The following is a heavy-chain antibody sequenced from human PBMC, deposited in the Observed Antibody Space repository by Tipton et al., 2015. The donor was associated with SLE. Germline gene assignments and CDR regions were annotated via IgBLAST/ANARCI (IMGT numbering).Heavy chain of an antibody. V-gene: IGHV4-4*07. Sequence: GLVKPSETLSLTCTVSDGDFLRDYYWTWIRQPAGKGLEWVGGILTSGATNYSASLKSRVIMSVDTSKNQFFLRLNYVTAADTAIYYCVRGGAGTWGYYFDFWGQGMLVTVSS. CDR3: VRGGAGTWGYYFDF. CDR1: DGDFLRDYY. CDR2: ILTSGAT. J-gene: IGHJ4*02. D-gene: IGHD3-16*01.